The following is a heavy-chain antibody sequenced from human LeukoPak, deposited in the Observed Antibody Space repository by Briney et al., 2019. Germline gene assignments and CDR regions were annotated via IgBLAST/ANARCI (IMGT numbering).Heavy chain of an antibody. J-gene: IGHJ5*02. Sequence: HPGVSLTLSCAASGLTGSHNYVSWVRHAPGKGLEWVSAIHTSGDTCYADYVKGRFTISRDTSKNTLYLQINSLRVEDTAVYYCIVFGDSNHWGQGTLVTVSS. D-gene: IGHD4-17*01. CDR1: GLTGSHNY. CDR3: IVFGDSNH. V-gene: IGHV3-53*01. CDR2: IHTSGDT.